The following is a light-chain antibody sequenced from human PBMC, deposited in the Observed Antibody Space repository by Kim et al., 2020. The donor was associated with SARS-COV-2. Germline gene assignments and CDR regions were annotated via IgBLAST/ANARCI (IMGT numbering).Light chain of an antibody. CDR1: QDIRRW. J-gene: IGKJ4*01. V-gene: IGKV1-12*01. CDR3: VQALSFPLT. Sequence: IQMTQSPSSVSASVGDRVIITCRASQDIRRWLAWYQQKAGKAPNLLIHDASSLQSGVPSRFSGSGSGTDFTLTISSLQPEDFANYYCVQALSFPLTFGGGTKVDIK. CDR2: DAS.